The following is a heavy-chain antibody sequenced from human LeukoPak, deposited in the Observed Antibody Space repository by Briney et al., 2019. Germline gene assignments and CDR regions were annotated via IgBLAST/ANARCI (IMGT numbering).Heavy chain of an antibody. V-gene: IGHV3-30-3*01. CDR2: ISYDGSNK. D-gene: IGHD6-19*01. J-gene: IGHJ4*02. Sequence: GGSLRLSCEASGFTFSSYAMHWVRQAPGKGLEWVAVISYDGSNKYYADSVKGRFTISRDNSKNTLYLQMNSLRAEDTAVYYCARALSSGRLDYWGQGTLVTVSS. CDR3: ARALSSGRLDY. CDR1: GFTFSSYA.